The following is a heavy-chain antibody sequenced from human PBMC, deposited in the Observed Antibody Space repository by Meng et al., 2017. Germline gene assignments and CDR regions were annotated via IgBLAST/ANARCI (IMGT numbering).Heavy chain of an antibody. J-gene: IGHJ4*02. V-gene: IGHV1-2*06. CDR2: INPDTGDT. D-gene: IGHD3-10*01. Sequence: ASVKVSCKPSGYTFTAYYIHWVRQAPGQGLEWMGHINPDTGDTLYAQKFQGRVSMTGDTSISTAYVELSGLRSDDTAVYYCARLLWFGDYFDYWGQGTLVTVSS. CDR3: ARLLWFGDYFDY. CDR1: GYTFTAYY.